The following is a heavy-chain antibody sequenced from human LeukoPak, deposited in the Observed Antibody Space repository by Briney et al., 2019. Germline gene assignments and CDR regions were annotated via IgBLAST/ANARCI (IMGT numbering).Heavy chain of an antibody. Sequence: ASVKVSCKASGGTFSSYAISWVRQAPGQGLEWMGWISAYNGNTNYAQKLQGRVTMTTDTSTSTAYMELRSLRSDDTAVYFCARVGVPAAKNWFDPWGQGTLVTVSS. D-gene: IGHD2-2*01. V-gene: IGHV1-18*01. CDR1: GGTFSSYA. CDR2: ISAYNGNT. CDR3: ARVGVPAAKNWFDP. J-gene: IGHJ5*02.